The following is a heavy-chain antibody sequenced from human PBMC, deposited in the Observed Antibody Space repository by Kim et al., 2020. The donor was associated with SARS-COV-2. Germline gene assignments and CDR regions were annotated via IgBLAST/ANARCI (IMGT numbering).Heavy chain of an antibody. J-gene: IGHJ6*02. V-gene: IGHV3-13*04. Sequence: GGSLSLSCAASGFTFGGHDMHWVRQGSGKGLEWVSAIGTAGETFYSGSVKGRFIISRENGRNSLFLQMDSLKVGDTAVYYCARGIHQWLGVDVWGQGTTVTVSS. CDR1: GFTFGGHD. CDR3: ARGIHQWLGVDV. D-gene: IGHD5-18*01. CDR2: IGTAGET.